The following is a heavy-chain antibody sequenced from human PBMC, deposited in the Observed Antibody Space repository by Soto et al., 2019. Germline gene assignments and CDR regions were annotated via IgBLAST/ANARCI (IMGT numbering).Heavy chain of an antibody. J-gene: IGHJ3*01. V-gene: IGHV1-46*03. D-gene: IGHD2-21*01. CDR3: ARYSMVIPAPGEALDM. Sequence: ASVKVSCKASGYIFTDYFMHWVRQAPGQGLEWMGIINPRSGNTDYSQKFQGRVTMTSDASRRTVYVELSSLRSEDTAVYYCARYSMVIPAPGEALDMWGQGSMVTVS. CDR2: INPRSGNT. CDR1: GYIFTDYF.